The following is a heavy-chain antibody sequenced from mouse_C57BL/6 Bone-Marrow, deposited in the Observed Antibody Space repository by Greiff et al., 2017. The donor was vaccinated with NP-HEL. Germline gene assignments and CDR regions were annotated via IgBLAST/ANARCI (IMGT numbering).Heavy chain of an antibody. CDR3: ARVPYYYGSSYSYWYFDV. J-gene: IGHJ1*03. V-gene: IGHV1-26*01. Sequence: VQLQQSGPELVKPGASVKISCKASGYTFTDYYMNWVKQSHGKSLEWIGDINPNNGGTSYNQKFKGKATLTVDKSSSTAYMELRSLTSEDSAVYYCARVPYYYGSSYSYWYFDVWGTGTAVTVSS. CDR2: INPNNGGT. D-gene: IGHD1-1*01. CDR1: GYTFTDYY.